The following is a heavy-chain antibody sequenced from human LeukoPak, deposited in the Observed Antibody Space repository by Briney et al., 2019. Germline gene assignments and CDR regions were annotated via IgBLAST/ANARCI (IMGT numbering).Heavy chain of an antibody. CDR1: GFTFSSYS. CDR2: ISSSSSYI. J-gene: IGHJ4*02. V-gene: IGHV3-21*01. CDR3: ARDPVVTGPLDY. D-gene: IGHD2-21*02. Sequence: GGSLRLSCAASGFTFSSYSMNWVRQAPGKGLEWVSSISSSSSYIYYADSVKGRFTISRDNAKSSLYLQMNSLRAEDTAVYYCARDPVVTGPLDYWGQGTLVTVSS.